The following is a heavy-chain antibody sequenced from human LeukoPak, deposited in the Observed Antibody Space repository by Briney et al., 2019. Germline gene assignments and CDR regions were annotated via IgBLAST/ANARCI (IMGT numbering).Heavy chain of an antibody. D-gene: IGHD2-21*02. CDR3: ARGRPRLTQDNWFDP. V-gene: IGHV3-48*03. CDR1: GFTFSSYE. CDR2: ISSSGSTI. J-gene: IGHJ5*02. Sequence: GGSLRLSCAASGFTFSSYEMNWVRQAPGKGLEWVSYISSSGSTIYYADSVKGRFTISRDNAKNSLYLQMNSLRAEDTAVYYCARGRPRLTQDNWFDPWGQATLVTVCS.